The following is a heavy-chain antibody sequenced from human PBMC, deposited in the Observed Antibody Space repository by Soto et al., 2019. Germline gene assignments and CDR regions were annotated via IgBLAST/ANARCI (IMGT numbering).Heavy chain of an antibody. D-gene: IGHD6-6*01. V-gene: IGHV1-3*01. CDR3: ARDQNRYSSSLCWFDP. CDR2: INAGNGNT. Sequence: QVPLVQSGAEVKKPGASVKVSCKASGYTFTSYAMHWVRQAPGQRLEWMGWINAGNGNTKYSQKFQGRVTITRDTSASTAYMELSSLRSEDTAVYYCARDQNRYSSSLCWFDPWGQGTLVTVSS. CDR1: GYTFTSYA. J-gene: IGHJ5*02.